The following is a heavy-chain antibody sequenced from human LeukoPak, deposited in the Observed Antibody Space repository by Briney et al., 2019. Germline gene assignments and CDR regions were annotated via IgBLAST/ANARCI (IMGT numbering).Heavy chain of an antibody. J-gene: IGHJ3*02. D-gene: IGHD3-9*01. CDR3: ARADADNYDILTGYFGAFDI. Sequence: NPGGSLRLSCAASGFTFSDYYMSWIRQAPGKGLEWVSYISSSGSTIYYADSVKGRFTISRDNAKNSLYLQMNSLRAEDTAVYYCARADADNYDILTGYFGAFDIWGQGTMVTVSS. CDR2: ISSSGSTI. V-gene: IGHV3-11*04. CDR1: GFTFSDYY.